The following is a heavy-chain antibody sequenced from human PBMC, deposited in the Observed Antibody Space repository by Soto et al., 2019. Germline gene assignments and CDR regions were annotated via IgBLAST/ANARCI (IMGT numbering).Heavy chain of an antibody. V-gene: IGHV4-34*01. CDR1: GGSFSGYY. CDR3: ARGVLRYFDRPPRPLYGMDV. D-gene: IGHD3-9*01. CDR2: INHSGST. J-gene: IGHJ6*02. Sequence: SETLSLTCAVYGGSFSGYYWSWIRQPPGKGLEWIGEINHSGSTNYNPSLKSRVTISVDTSKNQFSLKLSSVTAADTAVYYCARGVLRYFDRPPRPLYGMDVWGQGTTVTVSS.